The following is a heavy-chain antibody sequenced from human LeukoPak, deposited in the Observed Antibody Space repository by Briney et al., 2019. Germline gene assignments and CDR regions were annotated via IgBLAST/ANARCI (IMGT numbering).Heavy chain of an antibody. CDR1: GYTFTGYY. V-gene: IGHV1-2*02. D-gene: IGHD2/OR15-2a*01. CDR3: ARDRRGESNIGY. J-gene: IGHJ4*02. Sequence: ASVKVSCKASGYTFTGYYMHWVRQAPGQGLEWMGWINPNSVGTNYAQKFQGRVTMTRDTSISTAYMELSRLRCDDTAVYYCARDRRGESNIGYWGQGTLVTGSS. CDR2: INPNSVGT.